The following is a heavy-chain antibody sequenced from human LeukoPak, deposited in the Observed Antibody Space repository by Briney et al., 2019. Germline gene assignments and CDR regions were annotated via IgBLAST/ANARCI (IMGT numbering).Heavy chain of an antibody. J-gene: IGHJ5*02. D-gene: IGHD4-17*01. CDR1: GYSFTGYW. CDR3: ARHALTVTTTNWFDP. Sequence: GESLKISCKGSGYSFTGYWIGWVRQMPGKGLEWMGIIYPGDSDTRYSPSFQGQVTISADKSISTAYLQWSSLKASDTAMYYCARHALTVTTTNWFDPWGQGTLVTVSS. CDR2: IYPGDSDT. V-gene: IGHV5-51*01.